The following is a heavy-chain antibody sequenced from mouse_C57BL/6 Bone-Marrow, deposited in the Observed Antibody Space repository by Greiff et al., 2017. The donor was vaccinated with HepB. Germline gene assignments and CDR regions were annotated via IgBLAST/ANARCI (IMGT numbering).Heavy chain of an antibody. J-gene: IGHJ4*01. Sequence: EVMLVESGGGLVQPGGSLKLSCAASGFTFSDYGMAWVRQAPRKGPEWVAFISNLAYSIYYADTVTGRFTISRENAKNTLYLEMSSLRSEDTAMYYCARHRRYAMDYWGQGTSVTDSS. CDR3: ARHRRYAMDY. CDR1: GFTFSDYG. V-gene: IGHV5-15*01. CDR2: ISNLAYSI.